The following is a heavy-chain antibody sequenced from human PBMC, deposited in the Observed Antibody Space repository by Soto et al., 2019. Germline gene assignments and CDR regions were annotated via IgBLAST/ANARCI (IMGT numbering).Heavy chain of an antibody. J-gene: IGHJ4*02. D-gene: IGHD5-18*01. CDR1: GGSFSGYY. Sequence: KQSQTLSLTCAVYGGSFSGYYWSWIRQPPGKGLEWIGEINHSGSTNYNPSLKSRVTISVDTSKNQFSLKLSSVTAADTAVYYCASSPNSNTAMVDYWGQGTLVTVSS. V-gene: IGHV4-34*01. CDR2: INHSGST. CDR3: ASSPNSNTAMVDY.